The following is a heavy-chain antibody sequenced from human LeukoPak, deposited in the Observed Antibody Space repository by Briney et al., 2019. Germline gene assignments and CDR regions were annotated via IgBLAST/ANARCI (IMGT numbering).Heavy chain of an antibody. D-gene: IGHD3-22*01. CDR1: AYTFTDYY. CDR2: INPITDDT. V-gene: IGHV1-2*02. Sequence: ASVKVSCKASAYTFTDYYIHWVRQAPRQGLEWLGWINPITDDTHFASTFQGRVSMTRDTSISTAYMELKRLRSDDTAVYYCTRDPPFYHYSRGQAFDLWGQGTLVTVST. J-gene: IGHJ5*02. CDR3: TRDPPFYHYSRGQAFDL.